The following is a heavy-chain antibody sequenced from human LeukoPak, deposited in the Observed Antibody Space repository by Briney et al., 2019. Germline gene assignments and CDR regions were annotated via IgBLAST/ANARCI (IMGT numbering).Heavy chain of an antibody. CDR3: ARGQLRCSGGSCYSRYYYYGMDV. CDR2: INHSGST. J-gene: IGHJ6*02. CDR1: GGSFSGYY. D-gene: IGHD2-15*01. Sequence: SETLSLTCAVYGGSFSGYYWSWIRQPPGKELEWIGEINHSGSTNYNPSLKSRVTISVDTSKNQFSLKLSSVTAADTAVYYCARGQLRCSGGSCYSRYYYYGMDVWGQGTTVTVSS. V-gene: IGHV4-34*01.